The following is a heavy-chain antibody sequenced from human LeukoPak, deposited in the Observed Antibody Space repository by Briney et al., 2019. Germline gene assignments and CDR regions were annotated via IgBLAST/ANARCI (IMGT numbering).Heavy chain of an antibody. Sequence: SETLSLTCAVYGGSFSGYYWSWIRQPPGKGLEWIGEINHSGSTNYNPSLKSRVTISVDTSKNQFSLKLSSVTAADTAVYYRARLIQSLIVGATNDDYWGQGTLVTVSS. D-gene: IGHD1-26*01. J-gene: IGHJ4*02. V-gene: IGHV4-34*01. CDR1: GGSFSGYY. CDR2: INHSGST. CDR3: ARLIQSLIVGATNDDY.